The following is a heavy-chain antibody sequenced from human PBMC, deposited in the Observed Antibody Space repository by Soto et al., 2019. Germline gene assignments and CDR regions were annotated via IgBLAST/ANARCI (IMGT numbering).Heavy chain of an antibody. CDR3: ASSPYYDFWSGYYRQYYFDY. CDR1: GGTFSSYA. CDR2: IIPIFGTA. D-gene: IGHD3-3*01. Sequence: SVKVSCKASGGTFSSYAISWVRQAPGQGLEWMGGIIPIFGTANYAQKFQGRVTITADESTSTAYMELSSLRSEDTAVYYCASSPYYDFWSGYYRQYYFDYWGQATLVTVSS. J-gene: IGHJ4*02. V-gene: IGHV1-69*13.